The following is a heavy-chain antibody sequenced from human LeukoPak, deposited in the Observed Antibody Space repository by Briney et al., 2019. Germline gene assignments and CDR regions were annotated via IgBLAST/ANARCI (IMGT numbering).Heavy chain of an antibody. CDR1: GGSISSGGYF. J-gene: IGHJ4*02. Sequence: PSETLSLTCAVSGGSISSGGYFWSWVRQPPGKGLEWIGEIYHSGSTNYNPPLKGRVTISVDKSKNQFSLKLSSVTAADTAVYYCARDGRYTANGWDWGQGTLVTVSS. D-gene: IGHD5-18*01. V-gene: IGHV4-4*02. CDR3: ARDGRYTANGWD. CDR2: IYHSGST.